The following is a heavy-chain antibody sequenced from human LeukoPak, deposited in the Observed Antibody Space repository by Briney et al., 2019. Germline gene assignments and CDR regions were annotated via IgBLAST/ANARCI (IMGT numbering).Heavy chain of an antibody. CDR2: INPNSGGT. J-gene: IGHJ4*02. V-gene: IGHV1-2*02. Sequence: GASVKVSCKASGYTFTGYYMHWVREAPGQGREWMGRINPNSGGTNYAQKVQGRVTVTRDTSITTAYMELSRLRSDDTAVYYCARVGSSGWYVHPTLDYWGQGTLVTVSS. D-gene: IGHD6-19*01. CDR1: GYTFTGYY. CDR3: ARVGSSGWYVHPTLDY.